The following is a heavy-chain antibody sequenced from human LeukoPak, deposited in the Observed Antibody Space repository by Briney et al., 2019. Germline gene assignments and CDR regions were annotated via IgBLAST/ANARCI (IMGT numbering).Heavy chain of an antibody. CDR3: ARSNNGGWGYCDY. Sequence: GGSLRLSCAASGFTFSSYGMHWVRQAPGKGLEWVAVISYDGSNKYYADSVKGRFTISRDNSKNTLYVQMSSLRAEDTAVYYCARSNNGGWGYCDYWGQGSLVTVSS. D-gene: IGHD3-16*01. CDR1: GFTFSSYG. J-gene: IGHJ4*02. V-gene: IGHV3-30*03. CDR2: ISYDGSNK.